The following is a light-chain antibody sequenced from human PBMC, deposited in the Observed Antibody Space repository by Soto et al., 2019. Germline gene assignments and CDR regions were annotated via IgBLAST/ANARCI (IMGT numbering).Light chain of an antibody. J-gene: IGLJ3*02. CDR2: DNN. CDR3: GTWDSSLGAGV. V-gene: IGLV1-51*01. CDR1: SSNIGNNY. Sequence: QSVLTQPPSVSAAPGQKVTISCSGSSSNIGNNYVSWYQQLPGTAPKLLIYDNNKRPSGIPDRFSGSKSGTSATLGITGLQTGDGADYYCGTWDSSLGAGVFGGGTKLPVL.